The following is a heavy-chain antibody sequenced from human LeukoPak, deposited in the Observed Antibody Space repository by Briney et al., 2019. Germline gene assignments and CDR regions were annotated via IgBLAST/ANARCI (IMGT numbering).Heavy chain of an antibody. D-gene: IGHD3-16*01. J-gene: IGHJ4*02. CDR3: AKDQKYYDYLGLPSDFDY. V-gene: IGHV3-73*01. CDR2: IRSKANSYAT. Sequence: PGGSLRLSCAASGFTFSGSAMHWVRQASGKGLEWVGRIRSKANSYATAYAASVKGRFTISRDDSKNTAYLQMNSLRAEDTAVYYCAKDQKYYDYLGLPSDFDYWGQGTLVTVSS. CDR1: GFTFSGSA.